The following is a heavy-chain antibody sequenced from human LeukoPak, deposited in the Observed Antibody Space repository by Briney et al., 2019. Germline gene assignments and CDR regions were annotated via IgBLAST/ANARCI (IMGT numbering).Heavy chain of an antibody. CDR3: ARDRDTAMAPGAFDI. CDR1: GGSISSGGYY. CDR2: IYYSGST. J-gene: IGHJ3*02. D-gene: IGHD5-18*01. V-gene: IGHV4-31*03. Sequence: PSETLSLTCTVSGGSISSGGYYWSWIRQHPGKGLEWIGYIYYSGSTYYNPSLKSRVTISVDTSKNQFSLKLSSVTAADTAVYYCARDRDTAMAPGAFDIWVQGTMVTVSS.